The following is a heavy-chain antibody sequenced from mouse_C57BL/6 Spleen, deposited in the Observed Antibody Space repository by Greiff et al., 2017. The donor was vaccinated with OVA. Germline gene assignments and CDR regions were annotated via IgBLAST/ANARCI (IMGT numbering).Heavy chain of an antibody. J-gene: IGHJ1*03. CDR2: INPSSGYT. D-gene: IGHD2-3*01. Sequence: VQLQQSGAELARPGASVKMSCKASGYTFTSYTMHWVKQRPGQGLEWIGYINPSSGYTKYNQKFKDKATLTADKSSSTAYMQLSSLTSEDSAVYYCSRGGYYRDWYFDVWGTGTTVTVSA. CDR3: SRGGYYRDWYFDV. CDR1: GYTFTSYT. V-gene: IGHV1-4*01.